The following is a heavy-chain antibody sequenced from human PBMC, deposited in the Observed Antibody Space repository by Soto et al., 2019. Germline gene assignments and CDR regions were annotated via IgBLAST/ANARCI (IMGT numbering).Heavy chain of an antibody. D-gene: IGHD5-18*01. J-gene: IGHJ5*02. CDR2: IYWDDDK. V-gene: IGHV2-5*02. Sequence: SGPTLVKPTQTLTLTCTFSGFSLSTSGVGVGWIRQPPGKALEWLALIYWDDDKRYSPSLKSRLTITKDNSKNQVVLTMTNMDPVDTATYYCAHRPVSYHPYNWFDPWGQGTLVTVSS. CDR1: GFSLSTSGVG. CDR3: AHRPVSYHPYNWFDP.